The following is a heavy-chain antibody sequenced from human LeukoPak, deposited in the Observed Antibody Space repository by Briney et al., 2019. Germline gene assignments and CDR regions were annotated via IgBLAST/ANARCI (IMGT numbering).Heavy chain of an antibody. CDR2: IYSGGST. D-gene: IGHD6-13*01. Sequence: GGSLRLSCAASGFTVSSNYMSWVRQAPGKGLEWVSVIYSGGSTYYADSVKGRFTISRDNSKNTLYLQMNSLRAEHTAVYYCARVRYSSWPDAFDIWGQGTIVSSSS. V-gene: IGHV3-66*01. CDR3: ARVRYSSWPDAFDI. CDR1: GFTVSSNY. J-gene: IGHJ3*02.